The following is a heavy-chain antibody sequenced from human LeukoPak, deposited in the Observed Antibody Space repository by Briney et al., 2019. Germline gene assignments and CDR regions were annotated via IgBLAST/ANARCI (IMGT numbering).Heavy chain of an antibody. CDR1: GGSISSYY. V-gene: IGHV4-59*12. CDR3: ARGRRDYDFWSGYYREGWFDP. Sequence: PSETLSLTCTVSGGSISSYYWSWIRQPPGKGLEWIGYIYYSGSTNYNPSLKSRVTISVDTSKNQFSLKLSSVTAADTAVYYCARGRRDYDFWSGYYREGWFDPWGQGTLVTVSS. CDR2: IYYSGST. J-gene: IGHJ5*02. D-gene: IGHD3-3*01.